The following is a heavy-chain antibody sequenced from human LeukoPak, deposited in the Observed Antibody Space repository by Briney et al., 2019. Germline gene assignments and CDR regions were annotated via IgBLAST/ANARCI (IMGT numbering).Heavy chain of an antibody. D-gene: IGHD3-10*01. CDR1: GFTFSSYW. Sequence: RGSLRLSCAASGFTFSSYWMSWVRQAPGKGLEWVANIKQDGSEKNYVDSVKGRFTISRDNAKNSLYLQMNSLRAEDTAVYYCAKEGKGAVTPFDYWGQGTLVTVSS. V-gene: IGHV3-7*03. J-gene: IGHJ4*02. CDR3: AKEGKGAVTPFDY. CDR2: IKQDGSEK.